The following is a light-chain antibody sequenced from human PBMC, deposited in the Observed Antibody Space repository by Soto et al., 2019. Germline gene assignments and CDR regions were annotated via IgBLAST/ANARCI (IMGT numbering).Light chain of an antibody. Sequence: EIVLTQSPATLSLSPGERATLCCRASQNVANYLDWYQQKPGQAPRLLIYGASTRATGIPARFSGSGSGTEFTLTISSLQSEDFAVYYCQQYNNWPTWAFGQGTKVDI. V-gene: IGKV3-15*01. CDR1: QNVANY. J-gene: IGKJ1*01. CDR3: QQYNNWPTWA. CDR2: GAS.